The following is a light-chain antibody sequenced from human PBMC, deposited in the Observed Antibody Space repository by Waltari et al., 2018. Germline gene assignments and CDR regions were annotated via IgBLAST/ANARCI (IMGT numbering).Light chain of an antibody. Sequence: QSVLTQPPSASGAPGQRVTISCSGSYSNIGSNVVNWYQQLPGNAPKLLIYRSDSGPCGGPVRLSGAKADSSAALAIDGLHAEDEADYYWASGDDSRNGHWVFGGGTKVTVL. CDR2: RSD. J-gene: IGLJ3*02. CDR1: YSNIGSNV. CDR3: ASGDDSRNGHWV. V-gene: IGLV1-44*01.